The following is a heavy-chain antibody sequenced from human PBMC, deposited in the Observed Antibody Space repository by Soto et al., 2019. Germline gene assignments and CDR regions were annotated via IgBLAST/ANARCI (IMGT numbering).Heavy chain of an antibody. J-gene: IGHJ3*02. CDR1: GFTFSSYG. CDR2: ISYDGSNK. D-gene: IGHD6-25*01. CDR3: AKGAGAFDI. V-gene: IGHV3-30*18. Sequence: GGSLRLSCAASGFTFSSYGMHWVRQAPGKGLEWVAVISYDGSNKYYADSVKGRITISRDNSKNTPYLQMNSLRAEDTAVYYCAKGAGAFDIWGQGTMVTVSS.